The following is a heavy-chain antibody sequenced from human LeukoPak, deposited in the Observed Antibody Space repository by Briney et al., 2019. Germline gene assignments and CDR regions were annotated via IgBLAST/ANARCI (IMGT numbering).Heavy chain of an antibody. D-gene: IGHD3/OR15-3a*01. J-gene: IGHJ3*02. Sequence: ASVKVSCKASGGTFSSYAISWVRQAPGQGLEWMGGIIPIFGTANYAQKFQGRVTITADESTSTAYMELSSLRSEDTAVYYCARELGLRPDAFDIWGQGTMVTVSS. CDR1: GGTFSSYA. CDR3: ARELGLRPDAFDI. CDR2: IIPIFGTA. V-gene: IGHV1-69*13.